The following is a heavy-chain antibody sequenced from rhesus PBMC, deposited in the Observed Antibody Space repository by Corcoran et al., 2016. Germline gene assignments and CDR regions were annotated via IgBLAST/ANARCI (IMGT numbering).Heavy chain of an antibody. CDR1: TGSISDNYR. V-gene: IGHV4S10*01. Sequence: QVQLQESGPGVVKPSETLSLTCAVSTGSISDNYRWSWIRQPPGKGLEWIGYIHGTRTNTNYNPSLRSRVSISKATSKNQFSLKLNSVTAADTAVYYCARDPSGYWGEYPTFDYWGQGVLVTVSS. CDR3: ARDPSGYWGEYPTFDY. D-gene: IGHD3-34*01. J-gene: IGHJ4*01. CDR2: IHGTRTNT.